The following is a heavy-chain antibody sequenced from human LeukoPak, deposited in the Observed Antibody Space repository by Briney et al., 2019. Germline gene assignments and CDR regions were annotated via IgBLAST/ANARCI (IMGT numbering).Heavy chain of an antibody. V-gene: IGHV4-39*01. CDR1: CGSISSSSYY. D-gene: IGHD6-6*01. J-gene: IGHJ4*02. CDR3: ARLGYSSSSGY. CDR2: IYYSGST. Sequence: YPSETLSLACTLSCGSISSSSYYCGWLREPPGNGLEWIGSIYYSGSTYYNPSLKSRVTISVDTSKNQFSLKLSSVTAADTAVYYCARLGYSSSSGYWGQGTLVTVSS.